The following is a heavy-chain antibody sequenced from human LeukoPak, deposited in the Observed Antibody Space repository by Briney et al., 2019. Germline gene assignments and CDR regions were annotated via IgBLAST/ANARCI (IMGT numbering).Heavy chain of an antibody. D-gene: IGHD3-22*01. CDR2: ISSSGSTI. Sequence: GGSLRLSCAASGFTFSSYSVNWVRQAPGKGLEWVSYISSSGSTIYYADSVKGRFTISIDNAKNSLYLQMNSLRAEDTAVYYCARGTYYYDSSGYIGYWGQGTLVTVS. CDR1: GFTFSSYS. V-gene: IGHV3-48*01. J-gene: IGHJ4*02. CDR3: ARGTYYYDSSGYIGY.